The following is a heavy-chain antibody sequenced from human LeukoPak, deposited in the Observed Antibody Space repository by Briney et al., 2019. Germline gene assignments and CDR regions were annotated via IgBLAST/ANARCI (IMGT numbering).Heavy chain of an antibody. CDR3: TTDRSIVVVPAAIGHHDY. D-gene: IGHD2-2*01. CDR2: IKSKTDGGTT. V-gene: IGHV3-15*01. CDR1: GFTFSSYA. Sequence: GGSLRLSCAASGFTFSSYAMHWVRQAPGKGLEWVGRIKSKTDGGTTDYAAPVKGRFTISRDDSKNTLYLQMNSLKTEDTAVYYCTTDRSIVVVPAAIGHHDYWGQGTLVTVSS. J-gene: IGHJ4*02.